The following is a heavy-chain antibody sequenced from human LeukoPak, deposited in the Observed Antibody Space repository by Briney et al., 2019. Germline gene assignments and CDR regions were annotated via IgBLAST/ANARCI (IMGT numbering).Heavy chain of an antibody. CDR3: ARVRNYYDSRVFDY. D-gene: IGHD3-22*01. CDR2: IYSGGST. V-gene: IGHV3-66*01. CDR1: GFTVSSNY. J-gene: IGHJ4*02. Sequence: GGSLRLSCAASGFTVSSNYMSWVRQAPGKGLEWVSVIYSGGSTYYADSVKGRFTISRDNSKNTLYLQMNSLRAEDTAVYYCARVRNYYDSRVFDYWGQGTLVTVSS.